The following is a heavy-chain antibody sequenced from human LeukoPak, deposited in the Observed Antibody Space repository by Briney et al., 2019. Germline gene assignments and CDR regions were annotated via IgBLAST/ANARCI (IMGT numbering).Heavy chain of an antibody. CDR3: ARGPKRAQYSSPVN. CDR1: GGSFSGYY. Sequence: PSETLSLTCAVYGGSFSGYYWSWIRQPPGKGLEWIGEINHSGSTNYNPSLKSRVTISVDTSKNQFSLKLSSVTAADTAVYYCARGPKRAQYSSPVNWGQGTLVTVSS. CDR2: INHSGST. J-gene: IGHJ4*02. D-gene: IGHD6-6*01. V-gene: IGHV4-34*01.